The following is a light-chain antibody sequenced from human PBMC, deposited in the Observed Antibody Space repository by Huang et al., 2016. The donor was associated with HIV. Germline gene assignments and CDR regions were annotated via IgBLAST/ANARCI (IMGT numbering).Light chain of an antibody. V-gene: IGKV3-20*01. CDR2: DAS. Sequence: EFVLTQSPDTLSLSPGEGATLSCRASQSVSNYLAWYQQKPGQAPRIIIYDASSRAPGIPDRFSGSGSGTDFTLTISRLEPEDFAVYYCQQYHSSPWTFGQGTRVEIK. CDR3: QQYHSSPWT. CDR1: QSVSNY. J-gene: IGKJ1*01.